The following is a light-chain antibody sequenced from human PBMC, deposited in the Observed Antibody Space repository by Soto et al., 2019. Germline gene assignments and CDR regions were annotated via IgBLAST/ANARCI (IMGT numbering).Light chain of an antibody. J-gene: IGLJ1*01. Sequence: QSALTQPASVSGSPGQSITISCTGTSSDVGSYNLVSWYQQHPGKAPKLMIYEVSKRPSGVSNRFSGSKSGNTASLTISGLQAEDEADYYCCSYATGLSVLYVFGTGTKLTVL. V-gene: IGLV2-23*02. CDR2: EVS. CDR3: CSYATGLSVLYV. CDR1: SSDVGSYNL.